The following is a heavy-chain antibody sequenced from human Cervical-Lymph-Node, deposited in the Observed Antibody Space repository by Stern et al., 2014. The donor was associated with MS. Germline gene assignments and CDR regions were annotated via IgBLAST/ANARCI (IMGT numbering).Heavy chain of an antibody. CDR1: GGSINSDDHF. Sequence: QVQLQESGPGLVKPSQTLSLTCNVSGGSINSDDHFWNWVRQSPGKGLEWIGYIHYTGSAYYNSFLQSRTNISVDTSKNLVSLRLTSVTAADTAVYYCARVSRYCGGGDCPLHGVHLYYFGSDVWGQGTTVTVS. J-gene: IGHJ6*02. D-gene: IGHD2-15*01. CDR3: ARVSRYCGGGDCPLHGVHLYYFGSDV. CDR2: IHYTGSA. V-gene: IGHV4-30-4*01.